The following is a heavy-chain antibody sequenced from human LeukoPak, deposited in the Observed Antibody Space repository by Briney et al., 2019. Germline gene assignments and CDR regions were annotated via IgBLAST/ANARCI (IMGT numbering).Heavy chain of an antibody. CDR2: ISYDGSNK. CDR1: GFTFSSYA. Sequence: PGRSLRLSCAASGFTFSSYAMHWVRQAPGKGLEWVAVISYDGSNKYYADSVKGRFTISRDNSKNTLCLQMNSLRAEDTAVYYCARDTGSYVGFDYWGQGTLVTVSS. CDR3: ARDTGSYVGFDY. D-gene: IGHD1-26*01. J-gene: IGHJ4*02. V-gene: IGHV3-30*04.